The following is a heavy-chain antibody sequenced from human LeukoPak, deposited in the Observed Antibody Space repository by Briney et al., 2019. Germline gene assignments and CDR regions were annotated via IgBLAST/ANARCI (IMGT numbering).Heavy chain of an antibody. CDR3: ARPPAYDSRNYYFAY. CDR2: INSDGSGT. Sequence: PGGSLRLSCAASGFTFSTYWMHWVRQVPGKGLVWVSHINSDGSGTSYADSVKGRFTISRDNAKNTLYLQMNCLRVEDTAVYYCARPPAYDSRNYYFAYWGQGILVTASS. D-gene: IGHD3-22*01. V-gene: IGHV3-74*01. CDR1: GFTFSTYW. J-gene: IGHJ4*02.